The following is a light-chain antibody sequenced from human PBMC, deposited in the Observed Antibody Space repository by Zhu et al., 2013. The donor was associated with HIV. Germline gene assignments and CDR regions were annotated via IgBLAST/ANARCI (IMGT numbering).Light chain of an antibody. V-gene: IGKV1-27*01. CDR2: GGS. Sequence: DIQMTQSPPSLSAALGERITITCRASQDIDNSLAWYQQKPGQVPKLLIYGGSTLSSGVPSRFSGGGSGTDFTLTISSVQSEDIATYFCQRYNVAPXTFGPGTRLE. J-gene: IGKJ2*01. CDR1: QDIDNS. CDR3: QRYNVAPXT.